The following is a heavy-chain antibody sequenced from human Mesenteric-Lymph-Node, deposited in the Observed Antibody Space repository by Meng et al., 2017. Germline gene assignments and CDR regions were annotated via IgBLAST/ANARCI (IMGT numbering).Heavy chain of an antibody. CDR3: ARRWELLLSYYYYYGMDV. J-gene: IGHJ6*02. CDR2: ISGSGGST. Sequence: GGSLRLSCAASGFTFSSYAMSWVRQAPGKGLEWVSAISGSGGSTYYADSVKGRFTISRDNSKNTLYLQMNSLRAEDTAVYYCARRWELLLSYYYYYGMDVWGQGTTVTVSS. V-gene: IGHV3-23*01. CDR1: GFTFSSYA. D-gene: IGHD1-26*01.